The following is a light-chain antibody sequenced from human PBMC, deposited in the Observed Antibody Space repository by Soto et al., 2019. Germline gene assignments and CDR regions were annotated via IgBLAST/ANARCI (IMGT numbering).Light chain of an antibody. J-gene: IGKJ5*01. CDR2: DAS. Sequence: DIQMTQSPSTLSASVGDRVTITCRASQSISSWLAWYQQQTGGAAHALLHDASTLRSRVASRFSSGGCGTELFIIISSLQHDDFATYYCQQYNTYSTFGQGTQVEIK. CDR3: QQYNTYST. CDR1: QSISSW. V-gene: IGKV1-5*01.